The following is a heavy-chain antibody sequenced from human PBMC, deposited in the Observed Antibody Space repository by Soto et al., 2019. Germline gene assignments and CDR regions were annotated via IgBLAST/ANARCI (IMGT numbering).Heavy chain of an antibody. Sequence: GGSLRLSCAASGFTFSDYYMSWIRQAPGKGLEWVSYISSSGSTIYYADSVKGRFTISRDNAKNSLYLQMNSLRAEDTAVYYCARDRTMTAMVRDWFDPWGQGTLVTVSS. CDR3: ARDRTMTAMVRDWFDP. V-gene: IGHV3-11*01. D-gene: IGHD5-18*01. CDR1: GFTFSDYY. J-gene: IGHJ5*02. CDR2: ISSSGSTI.